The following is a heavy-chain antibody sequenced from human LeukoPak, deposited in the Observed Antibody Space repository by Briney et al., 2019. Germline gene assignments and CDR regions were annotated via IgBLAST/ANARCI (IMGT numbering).Heavy chain of an antibody. Sequence: PSETLSLTCTVSGGSISSYYWSWIRQPAGKGLEWIGRIYTSGSTSCNPSLKSRVTMSVDTSKNQFSLKLSSVTAADTAVYYCARDRRVAARHKADWFDPWGQGTLVTVSS. CDR1: GGSISSYY. D-gene: IGHD6-6*01. CDR2: IYTSGST. CDR3: ARDRRVAARHKADWFDP. J-gene: IGHJ5*02. V-gene: IGHV4-4*07.